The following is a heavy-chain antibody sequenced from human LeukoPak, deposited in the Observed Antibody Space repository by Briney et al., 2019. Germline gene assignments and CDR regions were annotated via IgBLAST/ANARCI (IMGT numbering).Heavy chain of an antibody. Sequence: ASVKVSCKASGYTFTGYYMHWVRQAPGRGLEWMGWINPNSGGTNYAQKFQGRVTMTRDTSISTAYMELSRLRSDDTAVYYCARGEWELLYYFDYWGQGTLVTVSS. CDR2: INPNSGGT. CDR1: GYTFTGYY. J-gene: IGHJ4*02. V-gene: IGHV1-2*02. CDR3: ARGEWELLYYFDY. D-gene: IGHD1-26*01.